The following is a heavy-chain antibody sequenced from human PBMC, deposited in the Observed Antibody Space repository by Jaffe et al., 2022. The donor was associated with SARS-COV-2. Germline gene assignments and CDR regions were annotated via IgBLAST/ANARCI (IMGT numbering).Heavy chain of an antibody. CDR3: AKDLSDYGDH. CDR1: GFIFGDYA. CDR2: ISWNSGSI. J-gene: IGHJ4*02. V-gene: IGHV3-9*01. Sequence: EAQLVESGGGLVQPGRSLRLSCAASGFIFGDYAMHWVRQTPGKGLEWVSGISWNSGSIDYADSVKGRFTISRDNAKNSLYLQMNSLRTEDTAVYYCAKDLSDYGDHWGQGTLVTVSS. D-gene: IGHD4-17*01.